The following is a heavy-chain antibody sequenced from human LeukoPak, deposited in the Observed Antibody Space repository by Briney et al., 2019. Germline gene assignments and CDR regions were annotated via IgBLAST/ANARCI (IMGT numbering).Heavy chain of an antibody. V-gene: IGHV4-59*01. J-gene: IGHJ3*02. CDR1: GGSIRIYY. CDR3: ARKKGSGWDSWAFDI. CDR2: FYYSGST. D-gene: IGHD6-19*01. Sequence: PSGTLSLTCTVSGGSIRIYYWSWIRQPPGTGLEWIGYFYYSGSTNYNPSPKSRVTLSVDPSKNQFALKLNSVNAADTAVYYCARKKGSGWDSWAFDIWGQGTMVTVSS.